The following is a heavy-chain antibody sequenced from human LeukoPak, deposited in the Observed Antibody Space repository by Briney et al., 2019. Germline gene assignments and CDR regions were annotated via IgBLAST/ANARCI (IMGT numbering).Heavy chain of an antibody. CDR1: GGSFSSYY. CDR3: ARLSGYSSSWADY. J-gene: IGHJ4*02. D-gene: IGHD6-13*01. CDR2: IYYSGST. V-gene: IGHV4-39*01. Sequence: QSSETLSLTCAVYGGSFSSYYWGWIRQPPGKGLEWIGSIYYSGSTYYNPSLKSRVTISVDTSKNQFSLKLSSVTAADTAVYYCARLSGYSSSWADYWGQGTLVTVSS.